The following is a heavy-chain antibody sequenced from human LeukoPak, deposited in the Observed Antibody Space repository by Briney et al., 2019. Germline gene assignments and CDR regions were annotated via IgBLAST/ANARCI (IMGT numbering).Heavy chain of an antibody. J-gene: IGHJ5*02. CDR2: INHSGST. Sequence: SEILSLTCAVYGGSFSGYYWSWIRQPPGKGLEWIGEINHSGSTNYNPSLKSRVTISVDTSKNQFSLKLSSVTAADTAVYYCARRGPGVRYFDWSKKVNWFDPWGQGTLVTVSS. CDR1: GGSFSGYY. V-gene: IGHV4-34*01. CDR3: ARRGPGVRYFDWSKKVNWFDP. D-gene: IGHD3-9*01.